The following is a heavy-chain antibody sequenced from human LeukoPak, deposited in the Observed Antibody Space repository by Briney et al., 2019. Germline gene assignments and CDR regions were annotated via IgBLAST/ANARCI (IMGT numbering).Heavy chain of an antibody. J-gene: IGHJ4*02. CDR3: ARDDGRWELLPDY. V-gene: IGHV3-30*16. CDR2: ISYDGGDK. Sequence: GGPLTLPCKASRFPLRSYAVHGVRQTPEKKLEGVAIISYDGGDKYYADSVKGRFTISRDNSKNMLYLQMNSLRPEDTAVYYCARDDGRWELLPDYWGQGTLVTVSS. CDR1: RFPLRSYA. D-gene: IGHD2-15*01.